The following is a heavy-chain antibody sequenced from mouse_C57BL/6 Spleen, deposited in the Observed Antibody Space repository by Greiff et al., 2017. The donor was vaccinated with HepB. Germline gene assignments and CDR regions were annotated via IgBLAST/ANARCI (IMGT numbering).Heavy chain of an antibody. Sequence: EVQLQHSVAELVRPGDSVKLSCTASGFNIKNTYMHWVKQRPEQGLEWIGRIDPANGNTKYAPKFPGKATITADTSSNTAYLQLSSLTSEDTAIYYCAIYYGSSHWYFDVWGTGTTVTVSS. CDR1: GFNIKNTY. CDR2: IDPANGNT. CDR3: AIYYGSSHWYFDV. D-gene: IGHD1-1*01. J-gene: IGHJ1*03. V-gene: IGHV14-3*01.